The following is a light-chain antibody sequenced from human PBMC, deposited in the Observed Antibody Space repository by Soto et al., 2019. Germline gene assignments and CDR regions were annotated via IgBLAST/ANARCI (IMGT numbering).Light chain of an antibody. Sequence: EIVMTQSASTLSVSPGDRATLYWGASQSVSNNYLAWYQQKPGQAPRLLIYGASNRATGIPDRFSGSGSGTDFTLTISRLEPEDFAVYYCQQYGSSGTFGQGTKVDI. J-gene: IGKJ1*01. CDR3: QQYGSSGT. V-gene: IGKV3-20*01. CDR1: QSVSNNY. CDR2: GAS.